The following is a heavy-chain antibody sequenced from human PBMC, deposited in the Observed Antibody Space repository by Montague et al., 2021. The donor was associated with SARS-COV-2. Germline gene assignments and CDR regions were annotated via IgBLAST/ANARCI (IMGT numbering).Heavy chain of an antibody. V-gene: IGHV3-48*03. D-gene: IGHD3-10*01. CDR3: ARDLPLIIMVRGVTFGYYGMDV. Sequence: SRRLSCAASGFTFSSYEMNWVRQAPGKGLEWVSYISSSGSTIYYADSVKGRFTISRDNAKNSLYLQMNSLRAEDTAVYYCARDLPLIIMVRGVTFGYYGMDVWGQGTTVTVSS. CDR2: ISSSGSTI. CDR1: GFTFSSYE. J-gene: IGHJ6*02.